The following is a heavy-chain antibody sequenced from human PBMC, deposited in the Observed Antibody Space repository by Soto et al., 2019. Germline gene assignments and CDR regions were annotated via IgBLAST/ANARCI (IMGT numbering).Heavy chain of an antibody. J-gene: IGHJ4*02. Sequence: PSETLSLTCTVSGGSITNSNWWSWVRLPPAKGLEWIGDIYHAGSTKYNPSLKRRVTMSVDTSNNQFALTLTSVTAADTAVYFCARGPPIVGNTTPLDSWGQGTLVTVSS. CDR2: IYHAGST. CDR3: ARGPPIVGNTTPLDS. V-gene: IGHV4-4*02. CDR1: GGSITNSNW. D-gene: IGHD2-21*01.